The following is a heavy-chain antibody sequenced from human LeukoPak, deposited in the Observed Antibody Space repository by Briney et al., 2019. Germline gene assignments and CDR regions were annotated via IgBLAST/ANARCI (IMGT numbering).Heavy chain of an antibody. CDR1: GGSISNYF. CDR3: ARNALRGYIYGFDY. V-gene: IGHV4-4*07. CDR2: IYTTGIT. J-gene: IGHJ4*02. D-gene: IGHD5-18*01. Sequence: PSETLSLTCTVSGGSISNYFWSWIRQPAGKGLEWIGRIYTTGITNCNPSLESRVTMSVDTSKNQFSPRLSSVTAADTAVYFCARNALRGYIYGFDYWGQGTLVTVSS.